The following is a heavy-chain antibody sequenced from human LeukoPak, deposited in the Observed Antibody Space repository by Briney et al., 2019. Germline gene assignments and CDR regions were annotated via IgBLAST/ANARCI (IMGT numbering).Heavy chain of an antibody. V-gene: IGHV3-21*04. D-gene: IGHD3-10*01. CDR1: GFTFTTYT. CDR3: AKAAAVIRGVIDY. J-gene: IGHJ4*02. CDR2: ISGTSRYM. Sequence: GGSLRLSCVASGFTFTTYTMNWVRQAPGKGLEWVSSISGTSRYMYYVDSVKGRFTISRDNSKNSLYLQMNSLRTEDTALYYCAKAAAVIRGVIDYWGQGTLVTVSS.